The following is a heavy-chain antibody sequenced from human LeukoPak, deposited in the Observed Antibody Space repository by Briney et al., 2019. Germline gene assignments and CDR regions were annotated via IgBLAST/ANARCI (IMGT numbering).Heavy chain of an antibody. CDR2: FDPEDGET. V-gene: IGHV1-24*01. CDR1: GYTLTELS. CDR3: ATGGGSYYGTFDY. J-gene: IGHJ4*02. Sequence: ASVTVSCKVSGYTLTELSMHWVRQAPGKGLEWMGGFDPEDGETIYAQKYQGRVTMTEDTSTDTAYMELSSLRSEDTAAYYCATGGGSYYGTFDYWGQGTLVTVSS. D-gene: IGHD1-26*01.